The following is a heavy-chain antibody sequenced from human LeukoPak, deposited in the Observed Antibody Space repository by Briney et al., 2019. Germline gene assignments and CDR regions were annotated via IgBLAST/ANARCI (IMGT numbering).Heavy chain of an antibody. D-gene: IGHD3-3*01. CDR2: ISGNSNDI. CDR1: GFTFSDYR. CDR3: AKGVDFWSGYPDAFDI. Sequence: GGSLRLSCAASGFTFSDYRMNWVRQAPGKGLEWVSSISGNSNDIYYAASVKGRFTISRDDAKNSLYLQMNSLRAEDTAVYYCAKGVDFWSGYPDAFDIWGQGTMVTVSS. V-gene: IGHV3-21*01. J-gene: IGHJ3*02.